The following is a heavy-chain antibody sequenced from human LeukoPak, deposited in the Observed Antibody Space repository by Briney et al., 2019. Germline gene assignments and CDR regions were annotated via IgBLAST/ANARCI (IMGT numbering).Heavy chain of an antibody. Sequence: ASVKVSCKASGYTFTGYYMHWVRQAPGQGLEWMGWINPNSGGTNYAQKFQGRVTMTRDTSISTAYMELSSLRSEDTAVYYCASPTTVTSNLHYWGQGTLVTVSS. D-gene: IGHD4-17*01. V-gene: IGHV1-2*02. CDR1: GYTFTGYY. J-gene: IGHJ4*02. CDR2: INPNSGGT. CDR3: ASPTTVTSNLHY.